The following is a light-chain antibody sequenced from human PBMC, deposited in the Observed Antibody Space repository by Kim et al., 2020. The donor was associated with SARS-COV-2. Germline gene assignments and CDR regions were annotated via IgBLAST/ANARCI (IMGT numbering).Light chain of an antibody. CDR2: AKN. Sequence: SSELTQDPAVSVALGQTVRITCQGDSLRSYYATWYQQKPGQAPILLIYAKNNRPSGIPDRLSGSSPRNTASFTITRTQPGDEADYSCHSPDSHDNVVFGG. CDR3: HSPDSHDNVV. J-gene: IGLJ2*01. CDR1: SLRSYY. V-gene: IGLV3-19*01.